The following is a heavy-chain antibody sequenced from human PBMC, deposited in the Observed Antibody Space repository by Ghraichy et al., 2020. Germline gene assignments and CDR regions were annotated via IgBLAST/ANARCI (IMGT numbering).Heavy chain of an antibody. CDR3: ARGGAPAAIFEY. CDR2: INKVSNTI. Sequence: GGSLRLSCDSYGFTFKYYNMNWVRQVPGKGLEWVAYINKVSNTIYYADSVEGRFTVSRDMTSLYLQMNSLKDEDTGIYYCARGGAPAAIFEYWGQGTQVTVSS. J-gene: IGHJ4*02. V-gene: IGHV3-48*02. CDR1: GFTFKYYN. D-gene: IGHD2-2*01.